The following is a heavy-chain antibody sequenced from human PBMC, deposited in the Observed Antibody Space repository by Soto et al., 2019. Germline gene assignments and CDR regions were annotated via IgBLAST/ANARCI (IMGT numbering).Heavy chain of an antibody. D-gene: IGHD1-26*01. V-gene: IGHV3-33*01. CDR2: IWYDGSNK. CDR3: AREAFQEPFFDY. J-gene: IGHJ4*02. CDR1: GFTFSSYG. Sequence: QVQLVESGGGVVQPGRSLRLSCAASGFTFSSYGMHWVRQAPGKGLEWVAVIWYDGSNKYYADSVKGRFTISRDNSKNTRYLKMNSLRAEDTAVYYCAREAFQEPFFDYWGQGTLVTVSS.